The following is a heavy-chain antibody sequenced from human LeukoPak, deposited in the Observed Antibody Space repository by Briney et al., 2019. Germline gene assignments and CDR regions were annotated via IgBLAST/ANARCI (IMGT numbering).Heavy chain of an antibody. CDR3: AKDRYGDYGFAGYFDY. V-gene: IGHV3-30*18. CDR1: GFTFSSYG. D-gene: IGHD4-17*01. J-gene: IGHJ4*02. CDR2: ISYDGSNK. Sequence: GGSLRLSCAASGFTFSSYGMHWVRQAPGKGLEWVAVISYDGSNKYYADSVKGRFTISRDNSKNTLYLQMNSLRAEDTAVHYCAKDRYGDYGFAGYFDYWGQGTLVTVSS.